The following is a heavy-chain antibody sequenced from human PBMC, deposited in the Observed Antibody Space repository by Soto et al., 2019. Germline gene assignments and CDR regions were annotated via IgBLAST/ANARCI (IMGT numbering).Heavy chain of an antibody. CDR2: ISYDGSNK. CDR1: GFTFSSYA. D-gene: IGHD1-26*01. V-gene: IGHV3-30-3*01. CDR3: ARADLVGATIYSYFDY. J-gene: IGHJ4*02. Sequence: GGSLRLSCAASGFTFSSYAMHWVRQAPGKGLEWVAVISYDGSNKYYADSVKGRFTISRDNSKNTLYLQMNSLRAEDTAVYYCARADLVGATIYSYFDYWGQGTLVTVSS.